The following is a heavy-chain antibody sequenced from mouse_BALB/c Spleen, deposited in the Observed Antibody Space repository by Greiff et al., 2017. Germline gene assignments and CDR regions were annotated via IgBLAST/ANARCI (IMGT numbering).Heavy chain of an antibody. Sequence: QVQLKESGPSLVQPPQGLSITCPVLGFSLTSYGVHGVRQSPGKGLEWAGVIWRGGSTDYNAAFMSRLSITKDNSKSQVFFKMNSLQADDTAIYYCAKNSVWYFDVWGAGTTVTVSS. J-gene: IGHJ1*01. CDR1: GFSLTSYG. CDR3: AKNSVWYFDV. V-gene: IGHV2-5-1*01. D-gene: IGHD6-1*01. CDR2: IWRGGST.